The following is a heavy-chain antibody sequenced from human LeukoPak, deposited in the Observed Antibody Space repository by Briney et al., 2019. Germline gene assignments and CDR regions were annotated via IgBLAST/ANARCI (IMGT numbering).Heavy chain of an antibody. V-gene: IGHV3-30*18. D-gene: IGHD3-22*01. J-gene: IGHJ4*02. Sequence: GRSLRLSFAAPGFTFRSYGMDWGRQAPGKGLGWGALTINDRDNKYYSYSVKGRFTICRDNSKNTLYLEMNSLRPEDTAVYYCAKDGYDSVLSGYWGEGTLVTVSS. CDR2: TINDRDNK. CDR1: GFTFRSYG. CDR3: AKDGYDSVLSGY.